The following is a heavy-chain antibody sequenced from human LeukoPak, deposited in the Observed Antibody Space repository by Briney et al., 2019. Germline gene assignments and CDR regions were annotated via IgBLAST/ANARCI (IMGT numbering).Heavy chain of an antibody. CDR1: GFTFSYYS. J-gene: IGHJ4*02. V-gene: IGHV3-48*01. Sequence: PGGSLRLSCAASGFTFSYYSMSWIRQAPGKGLEWISYISGSSNTKHFADSVKGRFTISRDNAKESLYLQMDSLRAEDTAFYYCARGIFYGSGSQPFDYWGQGTLVTVSS. D-gene: IGHD3-10*01. CDR2: ISGSSNTK. CDR3: ARGIFYGSGSQPFDY.